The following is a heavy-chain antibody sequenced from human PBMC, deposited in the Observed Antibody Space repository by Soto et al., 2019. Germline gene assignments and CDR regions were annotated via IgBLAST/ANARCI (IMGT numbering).Heavy chain of an antibody. D-gene: IGHD1-26*01. V-gene: IGHV4-4*02. J-gene: IGHJ4*02. CDR2: IFHSGST. CDR3: ARVYSGSYSDY. CDR1: GGSIRSNNW. Sequence: QVQLQESGPGLVKPSGTLSLTCAVSGGSIRSNNWWSWVRQPPGKGLEWIGEIFHSGSTNYNPSLKPRVTISVDKSKNQFSLKLSSVTAADTALYYCARVYSGSYSDYWGQGTLVTVSS.